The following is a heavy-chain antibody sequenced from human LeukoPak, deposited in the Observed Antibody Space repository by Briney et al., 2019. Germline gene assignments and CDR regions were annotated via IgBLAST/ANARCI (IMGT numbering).Heavy chain of an antibody. D-gene: IGHD2-2*01. V-gene: IGHV5-51*01. J-gene: IGHJ4*02. CDR3: ARARVPYCSSTSCPLDY. CDR1: GYSFTSYW. Sequence: GESLRISCKGSGYSFTSYWIGWVRQMPGKGLEWMGIIYPGDSDTRYSPSFQGQVTISADKSISTAYLQWSSLKASDTAMYYCARARVPYCSSTSCPLDYWGQGTLVTVSS. CDR2: IYPGDSDT.